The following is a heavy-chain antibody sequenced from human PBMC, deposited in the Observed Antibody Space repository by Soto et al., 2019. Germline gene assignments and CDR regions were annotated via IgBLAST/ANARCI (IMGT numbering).Heavy chain of an antibody. V-gene: IGHV4-39*01. J-gene: IGHJ5*02. CDR3: ARHGGPGVGARPSP. D-gene: IGHD6-6*01. CDR1: GASINSNYY. CDR2: IYSSGTT. Sequence: QLQLQESGPGLVKPSETLSLTCTVSGASINSNYYWGWIRQPPGKGLEWIGSIYSSGTTYYNPSLKSRVTISVDTSKNQFSLKLSSVTAADTAIYYCARHGGPGVGARPSPCGQGTLVTVSS.